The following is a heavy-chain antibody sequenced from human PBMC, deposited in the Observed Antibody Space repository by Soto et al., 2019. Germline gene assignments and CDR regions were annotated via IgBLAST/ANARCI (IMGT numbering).Heavy chain of an antibody. V-gene: IGHV2-5*02. J-gene: IGHJ3*01. CDR2: IYWDDDK. CDR1: GFSLSTSGVG. Sequence: QITLKESGPTLVKPTQTLTLTCTFSGFSLSTSGVGVGWIRQPPGKALEWLALIYWDDDKRYSPSLKSRLTITKDTSKNQVVITMTNLDPVDTATYYCAPRPSVVVITSQAFDLWGQGTMVTVSS. D-gene: IGHD3-22*01. CDR3: APRPSVVVITSQAFDL.